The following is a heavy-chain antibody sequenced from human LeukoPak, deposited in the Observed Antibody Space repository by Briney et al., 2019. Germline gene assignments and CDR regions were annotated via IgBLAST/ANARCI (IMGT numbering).Heavy chain of an antibody. CDR2: IYYSGST. Sequence: SETLSLTCTVSGGSISSSSYYWGWIRQPPGKGLAWIGSIYYSGSTYYNPSLKSRVTISVDTSKNQFSLKLSSVTAADTAVYYCARRLSGWYYFDYWGQGTLVTVSS. J-gene: IGHJ4*02. CDR3: ARRLSGWYYFDY. V-gene: IGHV4-39*01. D-gene: IGHD6-19*01. CDR1: GGSISSSSYY.